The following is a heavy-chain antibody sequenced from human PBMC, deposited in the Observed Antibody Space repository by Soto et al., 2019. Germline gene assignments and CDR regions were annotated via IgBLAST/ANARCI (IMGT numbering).Heavy chain of an antibody. CDR1: GDSMSSSFY. D-gene: IGHD5-18*01. J-gene: IGHJ5*02. Sequence: PSETLSLTCSISGDSMSSSFYWGWIRQPPGKGLEWIGSISYRGSTYYNPSLKSRATISVDTSKNQFSLKLSSVTAADTAVYYCARVKRDTAGFDPWGQGPLVTDSS. CDR3: ARVKRDTAGFDP. CDR2: ISYRGST. V-gene: IGHV4-39*07.